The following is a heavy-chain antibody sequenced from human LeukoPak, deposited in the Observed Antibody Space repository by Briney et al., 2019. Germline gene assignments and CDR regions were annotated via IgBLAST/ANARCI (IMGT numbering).Heavy chain of an antibody. Sequence: GGTLRLPCAASGFTFSTYGMNWFRQAPGKGLEWVSGISGSGVSTYYADSVKGRFTIPRDNSKNTLYLKMNSLRAEDTAGYYCAKERRYGGAFDFWGQGTLVTVSS. V-gene: IGHV3-23*01. CDR2: ISGSGVST. CDR3: AKERRYGGAFDF. D-gene: IGHD3-16*01. CDR1: GFTFSTYG. J-gene: IGHJ4*02.